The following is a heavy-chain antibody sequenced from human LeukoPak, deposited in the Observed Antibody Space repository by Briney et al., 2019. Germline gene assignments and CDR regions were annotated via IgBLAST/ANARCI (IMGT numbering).Heavy chain of an antibody. CDR1: GGSISSSSYY. D-gene: IGHD3-10*01. J-gene: IGHJ4*02. CDR2: IYYSGST. CDR3: ARQMPYYYGSGSYCFDY. Sequence: WETLSLTCTVSGGSISSSSYYWGWIRQPPGKGLEWIVGIYYSGSTYYNPSLKSRVTISVDTSKNQFSLKLSSVTAADTAVYYCARQMPYYYGSGSYCFDYWGQGTLVTVSS. V-gene: IGHV4-39*01.